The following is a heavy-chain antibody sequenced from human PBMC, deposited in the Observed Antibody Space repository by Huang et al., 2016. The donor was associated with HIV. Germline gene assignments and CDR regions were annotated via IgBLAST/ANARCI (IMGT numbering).Heavy chain of an antibody. CDR2: IRQDESEK. CDR1: GFTFSAYW. CDR3: ATGLGSFDY. V-gene: IGHV3-7*01. Sequence: EVQLVESGGGLVQPGGSLGLSCAASGFTFSAYWMGWVRTVPGKGLGWVANIRQDESEKYYVDSVKGRFTISRDNAKNSLYLQMNSLRAEDTAVYYCATGLGSFDYWGQGSLVTVSS. J-gene: IGHJ4*02. D-gene: IGHD7-27*01.